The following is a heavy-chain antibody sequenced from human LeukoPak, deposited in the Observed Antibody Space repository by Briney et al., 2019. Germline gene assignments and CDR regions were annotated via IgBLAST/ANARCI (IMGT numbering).Heavy chain of an antibody. J-gene: IGHJ4*02. CDR3: AIDVSYNSLDY. V-gene: IGHV3-33*01. CDR1: GFTFSSHG. Sequence: GGSLRLSCATSGFTFSSHGFYWVRQAPGKGLEWVAVIWYDGSKKYYADSVKGRSTISRENSKKTLYLEMNSLRAEDTAVYYCAIDVSYNSLDYWGQGTLVTVSS. CDR2: IWYDGSKK. D-gene: IGHD6-13*01.